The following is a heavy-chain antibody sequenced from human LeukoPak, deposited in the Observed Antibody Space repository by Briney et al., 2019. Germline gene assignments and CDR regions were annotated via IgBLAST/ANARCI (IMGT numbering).Heavy chain of an antibody. CDR2: ISSSSSYI. CDR1: GFTFSSYS. J-gene: IGHJ4*02. Sequence: PGGSLRLFCAASGFTFSSYSMNWVRQAPGKGLEWVASISSSSSYIYYADSVKGRFTISRDNAKNSLYLQMNSLRAEDTAVYYCASTLHVVVPAAIGYFDYWGQGTLVTVSS. D-gene: IGHD2-2*02. CDR3: ASTLHVVVPAAIGYFDY. V-gene: IGHV3-21*01.